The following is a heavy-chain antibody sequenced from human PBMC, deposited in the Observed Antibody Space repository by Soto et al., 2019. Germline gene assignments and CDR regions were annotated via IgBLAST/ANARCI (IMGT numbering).Heavy chain of an antibody. Sequence: SQTLSLTCAISGDSVSSNSAAWNWIRQSPSRGLEWLGRTYYRSKWYNDYAVSVKSRITINPDTSKNQFSLQLNPVTPEDTAVYYCAGGGFGDGKRYYYYRMDVWGQGTTVTVSS. CDR1: GDSVSSNSAA. V-gene: IGHV6-1*01. CDR2: TYYRSKWYN. D-gene: IGHD3-10*01. J-gene: IGHJ6*02. CDR3: AGGGFGDGKRYYYYRMDV.